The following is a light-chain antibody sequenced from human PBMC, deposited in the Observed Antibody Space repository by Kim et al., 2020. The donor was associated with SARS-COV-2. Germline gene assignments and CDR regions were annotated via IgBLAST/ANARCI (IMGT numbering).Light chain of an antibody. J-gene: IGKJ1*01. V-gene: IGKV3-15*01. CDR3: HQYNNWPET. Sequence: ETVMTQSPATLSVSPGERATLSCRASQSVSSNLAWYQQKPGQAPRLLIYGASTRATGIPARFSGSGSGTEFTLTISSLQSEDLAVYYCHQYNNWPETFGQGTKVDIK. CDR1: QSVSSN. CDR2: GAS.